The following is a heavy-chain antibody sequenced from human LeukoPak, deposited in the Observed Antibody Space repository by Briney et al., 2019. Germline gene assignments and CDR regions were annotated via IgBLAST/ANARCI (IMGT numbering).Heavy chain of an antibody. V-gene: IGHV3-23*01. CDR1: GFPFGNEA. D-gene: IGHD4-11*01. CDR3: AKVRSGSSNWALRIFDN. CDR2: ISPGGGTT. J-gene: IGHJ4*02. Sequence: GGSLRLSCAASGFPFGNEAMSWVRQSPERGLEWVSSISPGGGTTYYADSVKGRFTISRDNSKNTLCVQMNSLRAEDTAVYYCAKVRSGSSNWALRIFDNWGQGTLVSVSS.